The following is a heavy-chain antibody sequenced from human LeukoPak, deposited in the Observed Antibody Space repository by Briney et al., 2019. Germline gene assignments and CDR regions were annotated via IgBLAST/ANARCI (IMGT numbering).Heavy chain of an antibody. V-gene: IGHV3-48*03. CDR1: GFTFSSYE. D-gene: IGHD4-17*01. CDR3: ARYGDHRGDWFDP. Sequence: GGSPRLSCAASGFTFSSYEMNWVRQAPGKGLEWVSYISSSGSTIYYVDSVKGRFTISRDNAKNSLYLQMNSLRAEDTAVYYCARYGDHRGDWFDPWGQGTLVTVSS. J-gene: IGHJ5*02. CDR2: ISSSGSTI.